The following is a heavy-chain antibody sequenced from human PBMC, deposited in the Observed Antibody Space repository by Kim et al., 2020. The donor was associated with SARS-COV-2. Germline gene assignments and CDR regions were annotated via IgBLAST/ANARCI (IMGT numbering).Heavy chain of an antibody. CDR3: TGVLVYVVRYAKNDC. CDR2: ISSSSNTI. Sequence: GGSLRLSCAASGYTVTYNNMDWVRQAPGKGLEWVSFISSSSNTIYYASSVEGRFTISEHSNNNLYYLLISSLAAENAVDYYGTGVLVYVVRYAKNDCWG. J-gene: IGHJ5*01. CDR1: GYTVTYNN. D-gene: IGHD3-9*01. V-gene: IGHV3-48*01.